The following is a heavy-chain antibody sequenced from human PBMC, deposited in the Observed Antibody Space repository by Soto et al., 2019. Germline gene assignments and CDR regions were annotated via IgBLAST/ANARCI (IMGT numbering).Heavy chain of an antibody. CDR2: ISSSSSTI. D-gene: IGHD4-17*01. CDR3: ARENYGDYLNWFDP. J-gene: IGHJ5*02. CDR1: GFTFSSYS. Sequence: EVPLVESGGGLVQPGGSLRLSCAASGFTFSSYSMNWVRQAPGKGLEWVSYISSSSSTIYCADSVKGRFTISRDNAKNSLYLQMNSLRDEDTAVYYCARENYGDYLNWFDPWGQGTLVTVSS. V-gene: IGHV3-48*02.